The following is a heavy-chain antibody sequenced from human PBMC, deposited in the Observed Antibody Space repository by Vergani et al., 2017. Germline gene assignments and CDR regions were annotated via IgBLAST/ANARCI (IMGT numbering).Heavy chain of an antibody. CDR3: ARLQARNYYYYGMDV. J-gene: IGHJ6*02. CDR2: IYPGDSDT. D-gene: IGHD6-6*01. V-gene: IGHV5-51*03. Sequence: VQLVQSGAEVKKPGESLKISCKGSGYSFTSYWIGWVRQMPGKGLEWMGIIYPGDSDTIYSPSFQGQVTISADKSISTAYLQWSSLKASDTAMYYCARLQARNYYYYGMDVWGQGTTVTVSS. CDR1: GYSFTSYW.